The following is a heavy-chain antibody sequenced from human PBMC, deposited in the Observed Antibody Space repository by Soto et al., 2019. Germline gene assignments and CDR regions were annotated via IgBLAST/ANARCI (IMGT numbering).Heavy chain of an antibody. CDR3: ARGGGEGNYFGP. D-gene: IGHD3-16*01. CDR2: VFHSGST. V-gene: IGHV4-31*03. Sequence: QVQLQESGPGLLKPSQTLSLTCTVSRGSINSGGYYWHWIRQHPGKGLEWIGYVFHSGSTYYNPASRSRVTTAIDTSKNQCSLTLSSVTAADTAICYCARGGGEGNYFGPWGQGTLVTVSS. CDR1: RGSINSGGYY. J-gene: IGHJ5*02.